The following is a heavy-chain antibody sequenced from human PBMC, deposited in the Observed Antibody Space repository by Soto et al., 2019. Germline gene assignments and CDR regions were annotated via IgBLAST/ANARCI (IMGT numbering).Heavy chain of an antibody. CDR2: INHSGST. Sequence: SETLSLTCAVYGGSFSGYYWSWIRQPPGKGLEWIGEINHSGSTNYNPSLKSRVTISVDTSKNQFSLKLSSVTAADTAVYYCARARPAAIYRYYYYMDVWGKGTTVTVSS. CDR3: ARARPAAIYRYYYYMDV. CDR1: GGSFSGYY. J-gene: IGHJ6*03. V-gene: IGHV4-34*01. D-gene: IGHD2-2*02.